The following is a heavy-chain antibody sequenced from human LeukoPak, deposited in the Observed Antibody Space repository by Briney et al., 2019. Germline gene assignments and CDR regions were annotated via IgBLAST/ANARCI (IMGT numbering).Heavy chain of an antibody. CDR1: GFTVSNNY. V-gene: IGHV3-53*01. J-gene: IGHJ4*02. CDR3: ASLSLGHY. CDR2: IYSGGST. Sequence: GGSLRLSCAASGFTVSNNYMSWVRQAPGKGLEWVSVIYSGGSTYYADSVKGRFTISRDTSKNTLSLQMNSLRAEDTAVYYCASLSLGHYWGQGTLVTVPS. D-gene: IGHD6-6*01.